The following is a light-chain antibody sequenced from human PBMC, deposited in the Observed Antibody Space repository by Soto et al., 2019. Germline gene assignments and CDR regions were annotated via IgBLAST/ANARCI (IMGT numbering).Light chain of an antibody. CDR1: QTISSW. CDR2: KAS. J-gene: IGKJ1*01. CDR3: QHYNSYSTWT. V-gene: IGKV1-5*03. Sequence: DIQMTQSPSTLSGSVGDRVTITCRASQTISSWLAWYQQKPGKAPKLLIYKASTLKSGVPSRFSGSGSGTEFTLTISSLQPDDVATYYCQHYNSYSTWTFGQGTKVEI.